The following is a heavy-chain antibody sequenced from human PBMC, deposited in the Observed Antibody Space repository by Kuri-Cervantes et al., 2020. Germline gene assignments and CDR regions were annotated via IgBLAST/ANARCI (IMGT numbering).Heavy chain of an antibody. CDR2: IKQDGSEK. J-gene: IGHJ5*02. V-gene: IGHV3-7*01. CDR1: GFTFSSYW. D-gene: IGHD3-3*01. CDR3: ARSHHDFWRFDP. Sequence: GESLKISCAASGFTFSSYWMSWVRQAPGKGLEWVANIKQDGSEKYYVDSVKGRFTISRDNAKNSLYLQMNSLRAEDTAVYYCARSHHDFWRFDPWGQGTLVTVSS.